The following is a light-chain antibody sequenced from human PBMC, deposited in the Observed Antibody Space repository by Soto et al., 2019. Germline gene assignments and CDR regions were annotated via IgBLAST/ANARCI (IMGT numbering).Light chain of an antibody. V-gene: IGKV3-11*01. Sequence: EIVLTQSPATLSLSPGERATLSCRASQSVSNYLAWYQQKPGQAPRLLIYDASNRATGIPARFSGSGSGTDFTLTISSLEPEDFTVVYCQQRSNWPRLTFGGGTKVEIK. CDR3: QQRSNWPRLT. J-gene: IGKJ4*01. CDR2: DAS. CDR1: QSVSNY.